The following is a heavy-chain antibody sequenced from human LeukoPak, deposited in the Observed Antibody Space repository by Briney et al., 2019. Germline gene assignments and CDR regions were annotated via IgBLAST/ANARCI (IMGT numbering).Heavy chain of an antibody. Sequence: SETLSLTCAVHGGSFSGYYWSWIRQPPGKGLEWIGEINHSGSTNYNPSLKSRVTISVDTSKNQFSLKLSSVTAADTAVYYCASRGRGYSGYGLTSYWGQGTLVTVSS. D-gene: IGHD5-12*01. CDR3: ASRGRGYSGYGLTSY. V-gene: IGHV4-34*01. J-gene: IGHJ4*02. CDR2: INHSGST. CDR1: GGSFSGYY.